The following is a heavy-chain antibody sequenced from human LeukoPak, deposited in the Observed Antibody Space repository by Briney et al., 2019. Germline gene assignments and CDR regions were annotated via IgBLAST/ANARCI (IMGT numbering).Heavy chain of an antibody. CDR2: ISAYNGNT. D-gene: IGHD2-2*01. J-gene: IGHJ6*04. Sequence: ASVKVSCKASGYTFTSYGISWVRQAPGQGLEWMGWISAYNGNTNYALKLQGRVTMTTDTSTSTAYMELGSLRSDDTAVYYCARVPIVVVPAAPYYYYYGMDVWGKGTTVTVPS. CDR1: GYTFTSYG. V-gene: IGHV1-18*04. CDR3: ARVPIVVVPAAPYYYYYGMDV.